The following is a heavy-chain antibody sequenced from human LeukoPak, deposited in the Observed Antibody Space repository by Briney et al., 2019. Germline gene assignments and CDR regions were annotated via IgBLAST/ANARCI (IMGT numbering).Heavy chain of an antibody. Sequence: QSGGSLRLSRSASGFIFRHYAVNWVRQSPGKGLEWVSGISGSGDSTYYADSVKGRFTVSRDNSKNTLYLQMNSLTAADTAVYFCAKALGDWPTTLDYWGRGTLVTVSS. J-gene: IGHJ4*02. CDR3: AKALGDWPTTLDY. V-gene: IGHV3-23*01. CDR2: ISGSGDST. CDR1: GFIFRHYA. D-gene: IGHD3-16*01.